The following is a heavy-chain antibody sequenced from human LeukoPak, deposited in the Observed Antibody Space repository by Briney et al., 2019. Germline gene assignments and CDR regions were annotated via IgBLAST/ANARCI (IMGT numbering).Heavy chain of an antibody. V-gene: IGHV1-2*02. CDR3: ARDPGLLWFGELPH. Sequence: ASVKVSCKASGGTFSSYAISWVRQANGPGLELMGWINPNSGGTNYAQKFQGRVTMTRDTSISTAYMELSRLRSDDTAVYYCARDPGLLWFGELPHWGQGTLVTVSS. CDR1: GGTFSSYA. J-gene: IGHJ4*02. CDR2: INPNSGGT. D-gene: IGHD3-10*01.